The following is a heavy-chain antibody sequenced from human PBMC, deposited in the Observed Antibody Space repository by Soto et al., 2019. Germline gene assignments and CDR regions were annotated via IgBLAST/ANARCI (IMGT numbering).Heavy chain of an antibody. CDR2: ISVYSGNT. Sequence: ASVKVSCKASGYTFNRYDITWVRQAPGQGLVWMGWISVYSGNTNYAQKLQGRVTMTTDTSTGTGYMEVRSLRSDDTAVYYCARGSSLVGGLDYWG. D-gene: IGHD1-26*01. J-gene: IGHJ4*01. CDR1: GYTFNRYD. CDR3: ARGSSLVGGLDY. V-gene: IGHV1-18*01.